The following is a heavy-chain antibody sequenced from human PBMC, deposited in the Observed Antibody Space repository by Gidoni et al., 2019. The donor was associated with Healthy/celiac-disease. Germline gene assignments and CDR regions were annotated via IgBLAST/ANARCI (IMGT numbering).Heavy chain of an antibody. V-gene: IGHV2-26*01. Sequence: SGFSLCNARMGVSWIRQPPGKALEWLAHILSNDEKSYSTTLKSSLTINKDTTKGQVVLTKTNMDPVDTPTYYCARIPRESYYDSSALYYDYWGQGTLVTVSS. D-gene: IGHD3-22*01. CDR3: ARIPRESYYDSSALYYDY. J-gene: IGHJ4*02. CDR2: ILSNDEK. CDR1: GFSLCNARMG.